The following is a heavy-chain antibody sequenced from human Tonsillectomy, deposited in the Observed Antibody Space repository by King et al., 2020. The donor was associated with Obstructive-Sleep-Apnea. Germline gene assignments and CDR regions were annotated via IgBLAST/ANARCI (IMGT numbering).Heavy chain of an antibody. CDR3: VRDSRWSFDI. Sequence: VQLVESGGDLVQPGGSLRLSCAASGFTVSSRYMSWVRQAPEKGLEWVSVIYSSGTTYYADSVKGRFTISRDNSKNTLYRQMNSLRAEDTAVYYCVRDSRWSFDIWGQGTMVTVSS. V-gene: IGHV3-66*01. D-gene: IGHD4-23*01. CDR1: GFTVSSRY. CDR2: IYSSGTT. J-gene: IGHJ3*02.